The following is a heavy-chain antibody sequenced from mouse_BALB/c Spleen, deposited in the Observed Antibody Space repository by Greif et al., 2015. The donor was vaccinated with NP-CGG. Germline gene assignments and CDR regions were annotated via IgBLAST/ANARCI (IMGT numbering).Heavy chain of an antibody. J-gene: IGHJ2*01. CDR1: GFNIKDYY. CDR3: ARNWVDY. D-gene: IGHD4-1*01. CDR2: IDPENGNT. Sequence: EVKLMESGAELVRPGALVKLSCKAPGFNIKDYYMHWVKQRPEQGLEWIGWIDPENGNTIYDPKFQGKASITADTSSNTAYLQRSSLTSEDTAVYYCARNWVDYWGQGTTLTVSS. V-gene: IGHV14-1*02.